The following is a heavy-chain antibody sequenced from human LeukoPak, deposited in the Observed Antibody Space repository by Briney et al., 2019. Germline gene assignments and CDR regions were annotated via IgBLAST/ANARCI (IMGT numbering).Heavy chain of an antibody. CDR2: IKEDGSER. CDR1: GFTFSTYW. Sequence: GGSLRLSCAASGFTFSTYWMTWVRQAPGKGLEWVANIKEDGSERYYVDSMKGRFTISRDNAKNSLYLQMNSLRAEDTAVYYCARQGAAGTVDYWGQGTLVTVSS. J-gene: IGHJ4*02. D-gene: IGHD6-13*01. CDR3: ARQGAAGTVDY. V-gene: IGHV3-7*01.